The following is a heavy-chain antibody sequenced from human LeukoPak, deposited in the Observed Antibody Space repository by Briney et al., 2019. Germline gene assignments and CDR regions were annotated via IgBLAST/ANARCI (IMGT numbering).Heavy chain of an antibody. D-gene: IGHD3-22*01. Sequence: GGSLRLSCAASGFTFSSYGMHWVRQAPGKGLEWVAVISYDGSNKYYADSVKGRFTISRDNSKNTLYLQMNSLRAEDTAVYYCAKIPNSNGPFDYWGQGTLVTVSS. CDR3: AKIPNSNGPFDY. CDR2: ISYDGSNK. V-gene: IGHV3-30*18. CDR1: GFTFSSYG. J-gene: IGHJ4*02.